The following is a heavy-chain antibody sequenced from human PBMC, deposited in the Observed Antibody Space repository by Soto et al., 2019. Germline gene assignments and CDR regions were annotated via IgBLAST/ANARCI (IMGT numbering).Heavy chain of an antibody. CDR1: GDSIGTYN. CDR2: IYSNGGT. J-gene: IGHJ6*02. Sequence: QVQLQASGPGMVKPSDTLSLTCTVSGDSIGTYNWGWIRQPPGKRLEWIGYIYSNGGTSYNPALYSRVTISADTSTKQFSLRLSSVTAADPAVYYCVRQGIGALHGLVDVWGQGTTVTVSS. V-gene: IGHV4-59*08. CDR3: VRQGIGALHGLVDV. D-gene: IGHD1-26*01.